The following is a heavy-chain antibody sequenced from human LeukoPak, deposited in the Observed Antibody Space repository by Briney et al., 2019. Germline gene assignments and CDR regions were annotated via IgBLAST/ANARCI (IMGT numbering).Heavy chain of an antibody. D-gene: IGHD3-22*01. J-gene: IGHJ4*02. CDR1: GGTFSSYA. CDR2: TIPIFGTA. CDR3: ARDAVRDSSGYYFVGYFDY. V-gene: IGHV1-69*13. Sequence: ASVKVSCKASGGTFSSYAISWVRQAPGQGLEWMGGTIPIFGTANYAQKFQGRVTITADESTSTAYMELSSLRSEDTAVYYCARDAVRDSSGYYFVGYFDYWGQGTLVTVSS.